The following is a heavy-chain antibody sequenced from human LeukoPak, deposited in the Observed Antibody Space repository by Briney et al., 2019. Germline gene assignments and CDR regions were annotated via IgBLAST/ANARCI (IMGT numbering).Heavy chain of an antibody. V-gene: IGHV5-51*01. D-gene: IGHD3-22*01. CDR2: IYPGDSDT. CDR1: GYSFTSYW. CDR3: ARSTDSSGYYYVY. J-gene: IGHJ4*02. Sequence: GESLKISCKGSGYSFTSYWIGWVRQMPGQGLEWMGIIYPGDSDTRYSPSFQGQVTISADKSISTAYLQWSSLKASDTAMYYCARSTDSSGYYYVYWGQGTLVTVSS.